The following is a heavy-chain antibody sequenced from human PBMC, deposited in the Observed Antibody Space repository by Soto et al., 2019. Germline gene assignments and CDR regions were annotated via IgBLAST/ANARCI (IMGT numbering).Heavy chain of an antibody. CDR1: GFTFSNAW. CDR3: TTVTQLWYKVVSGYYYYMDV. V-gene: IGHV3-15*01. Sequence: EVQLVESGGGLVKPGGSLRLSCAASGFTFSNAWMSWVRQAPGKGLEWVGRIKSKTDGGTTDYAAPVKGRFTISRDDSKNTLYLQMNSLKTEDTAVYYCTTVTQLWYKVVSGYYYYMDVWGKGTTVTVSS. CDR2: IKSKTDGGTT. J-gene: IGHJ6*03. D-gene: IGHD5-18*01.